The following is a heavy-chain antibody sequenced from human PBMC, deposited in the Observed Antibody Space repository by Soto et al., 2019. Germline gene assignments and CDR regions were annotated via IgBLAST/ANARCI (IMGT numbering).Heavy chain of an antibody. D-gene: IGHD3-10*01. CDR1: GFTFSSYN. V-gene: IGHV3-48*01. Sequence: GGSLRLSCAASGFTFSSYNMNWVRQAPGKGLEWVSYISSSSSTIYYADSVKGRFTISRDNAKNSLYLQMNSLRAEDTAVYYCARETQTYYYGSGSSACDYWGQGTLVTVSS. CDR3: ARETQTYYYGSGSSACDY. CDR2: ISSSSSTI. J-gene: IGHJ4*02.